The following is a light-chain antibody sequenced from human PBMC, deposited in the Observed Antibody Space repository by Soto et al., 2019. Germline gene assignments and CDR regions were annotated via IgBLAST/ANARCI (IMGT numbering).Light chain of an antibody. CDR3: QQYGSSPIT. CDR2: GAS. CDR1: QSVASSL. Sequence: EVVLTQSPGTLSLSPGERATRSCRASQSVASSLLAWYQQKPGQAPRLLIYGASSRATGSPDRFSGSGSGTDFTLTISRLDPEDFAVYYCQQYGSSPITFGQGTRLEIK. J-gene: IGKJ5*01. V-gene: IGKV3-20*01.